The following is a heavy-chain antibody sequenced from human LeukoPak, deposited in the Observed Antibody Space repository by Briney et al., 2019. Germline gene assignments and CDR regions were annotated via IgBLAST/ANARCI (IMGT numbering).Heavy chain of an antibody. CDR3: ARDFWGIDY. Sequence: GGSLRLSCAASGFTFSIYAIYWVRQAPGKGLEWLAYISYDGNTKYYGDSVKGRFTISRDNSKSTLYLQMNSLRAEDTAVYYCARDFWGIDYWGQGTLVTVSS. V-gene: IGHV3-30-3*01. CDR1: GFTFSIYA. J-gene: IGHJ4*02. CDR2: ISYDGNTK. D-gene: IGHD3-16*01.